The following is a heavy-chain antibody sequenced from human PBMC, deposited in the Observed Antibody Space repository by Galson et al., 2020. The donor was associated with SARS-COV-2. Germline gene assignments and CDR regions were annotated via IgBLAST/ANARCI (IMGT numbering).Heavy chain of an antibody. D-gene: IGHD6-19*01. Sequence: ASVKVSCKASGYTFTGYYMHWVRQAPGQGLEWMGWINPNSGGTNYAQKFQGRVTMTWDTSISTAYMELSRLRSDDTAVYYCARIGLSSYSGWTYYYYGMDVWGQGTTVTVSS. CDR1: GYTFTGYY. CDR2: INPNSGGT. CDR3: ARIGLSSYSGWTYYYYGMDV. V-gene: IGHV1-2*02. J-gene: IGHJ6*02.